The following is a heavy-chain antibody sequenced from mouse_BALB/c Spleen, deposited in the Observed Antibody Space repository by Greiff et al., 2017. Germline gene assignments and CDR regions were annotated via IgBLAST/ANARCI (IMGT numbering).Heavy chain of an antibody. D-gene: IGHD2-14*01. CDR2: IDPANGNT. Sequence: VQLQQSGAELVKPGASVKLSCTASGFNIKDTYMHWVKQRPEQDLEWIGRIDPANGNTKYDPKFQGKATITADTSSNTAYLQLSSLTSEDTAVYDCARVRRGYYYAMDYWGQGTSVTVSS. CDR1: GFNIKDTY. J-gene: IGHJ4*01. V-gene: IGHV14-3*02. CDR3: ARVRRGYYYAMDY.